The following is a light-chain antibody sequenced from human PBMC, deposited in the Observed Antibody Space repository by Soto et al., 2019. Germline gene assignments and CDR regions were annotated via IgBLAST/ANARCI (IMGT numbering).Light chain of an antibody. V-gene: IGKV3-20*01. CDR2: GAS. J-gene: IGKJ1*01. Sequence: EIVLTQSPGTLSLSPGERATLSCRTSQSVSNNYLARYHQKPGQAPRLLIYGASSRATGIPDRFSGSGSGTDFTLSISRLEPEDFAVYYCQQYSSLWTFGQGTKVVIK. CDR1: QSVSNNY. CDR3: QQYSSLWT.